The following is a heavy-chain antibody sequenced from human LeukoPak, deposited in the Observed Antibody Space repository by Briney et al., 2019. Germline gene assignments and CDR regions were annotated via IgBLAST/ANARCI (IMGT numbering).Heavy chain of an antibody. CDR1: GYTCTGYY. D-gene: IGHD3-10*01. J-gene: IGHJ5*02. CDR3: ARGRFGEWDNWFDP. Sequence: ASVKVSCKASGYTCTGYYIHWVRQATGQGLEWMAWINPNSGATNYAQKFQGRVTMTRDTSISTAYMELSRLTSDDTAVYFCARGRFGEWDNWFDPWGQGTLVTVSS. V-gene: IGHV1-2*02. CDR2: INPNSGAT.